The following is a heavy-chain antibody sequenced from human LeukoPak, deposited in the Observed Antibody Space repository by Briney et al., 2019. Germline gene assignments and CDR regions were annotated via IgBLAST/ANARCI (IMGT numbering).Heavy chain of an antibody. CDR3: AIIGCYRGVCHFDT. CDR1: GFTLNNYG. Sequence: GGSLRLSCVASGFTLNNYGINWVRQAPGKGLEWVSYISSSAILYADSVKGRFTISRDNAKNSVYLQMESLRAEDTAVYYCAIIGCYRGVCHFDTWGQGTIVTVSS. CDR2: ISSSAI. D-gene: IGHD2-2*01. V-gene: IGHV3-48*01. J-gene: IGHJ3*02.